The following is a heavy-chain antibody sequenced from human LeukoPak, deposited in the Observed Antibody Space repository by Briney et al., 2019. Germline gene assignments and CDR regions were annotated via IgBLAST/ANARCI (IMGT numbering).Heavy chain of an antibody. V-gene: IGHV3-23*01. CDR1: GFTFKNHA. D-gene: IGHD1-26*01. CDR3: VKGYHFDW. CDR2: ILASGGGDST. Sequence: PGGSLRLSCAASGFTFKNHAMSWVRQAPGKGLEWVSAILASGGGDSTYTADSMKGRFTISRDTSKNTLYLEMNNLKDEDTAVYYCVKGYHFDWWGQGTLVIVSS. J-gene: IGHJ4*02.